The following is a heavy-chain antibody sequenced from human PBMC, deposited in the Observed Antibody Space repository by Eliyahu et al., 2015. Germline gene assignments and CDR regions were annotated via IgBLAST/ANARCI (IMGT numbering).Heavy chain of an antibody. V-gene: IGHV3-33*01. J-gene: IGHJ4*02. Sequence: QVHLVESGGGVVQPGRSLRLSCSLSGLAVSETGMVALLWGDGHSQFYADSVKGRFTISRDISRNTVYLQMTNLAVDDTAIYFCARGIYYFDYWGQGTLVTVST. CDR3: ARGIYYFDY. CDR2: LWGDGHSQ. D-gene: IGHD2-21*01. CDR1: GLAVSETG.